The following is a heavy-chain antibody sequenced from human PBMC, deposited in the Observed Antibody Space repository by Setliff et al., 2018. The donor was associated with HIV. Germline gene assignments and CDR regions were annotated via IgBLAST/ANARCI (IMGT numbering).Heavy chain of an antibody. J-gene: IGHJ6*02. CDR1: GYNVTVSA. D-gene: IGHD1-26*01. CDR2: INTETGNP. Sequence: SVKVSCKASGYNVTVSAINWVRQAPGQGLEWMGWINTETGNPMYAQGFTGRFVFSLDTSVSTAYLQISSLKAEDTAVYYCATRGEQLYFYGMDVWGQGTTVTVSS. V-gene: IGHV7-4-1*02. CDR3: ATRGEQLYFYGMDV.